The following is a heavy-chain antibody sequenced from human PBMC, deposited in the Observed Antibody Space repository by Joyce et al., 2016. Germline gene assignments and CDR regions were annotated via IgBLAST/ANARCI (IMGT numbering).Heavy chain of an antibody. D-gene: IGHD1-7*01. CDR3: ARDGTTRNYYYGMDV. Sequence: EVQLVESGGGLVQPGGSLRLSCAASGFTFSSYGMNWVRQAPGKGLEWVSSISSSISTIYYADSVKGRFTISIDNAKNSLFLQMNSLRDEDTAVYYCARDGTTRNYYYGMDVWGQGTTVTVSS. CDR1: GFTFSSYG. CDR2: ISSSISTI. V-gene: IGHV3-48*02. J-gene: IGHJ6*02.